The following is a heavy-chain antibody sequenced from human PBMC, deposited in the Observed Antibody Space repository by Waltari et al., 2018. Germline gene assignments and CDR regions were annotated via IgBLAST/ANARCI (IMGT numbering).Heavy chain of an antibody. J-gene: IGHJ4*02. Sequence: QVQLQESGPGLVTPSQTLSLTCTVSGGSISSGSYYWSWVRQPAGKGLEWIGRIYTSGSTNYNPSLKSRVTISVDTSKNQFSLKLSSVTAADTAVYYCARTDGYNYVREYYFDYWGQGTLVTVSS. V-gene: IGHV4-61*02. D-gene: IGHD5-12*01. CDR2: IYTSGST. CDR1: GGSISSGSYY. CDR3: ARTDGYNYVREYYFDY.